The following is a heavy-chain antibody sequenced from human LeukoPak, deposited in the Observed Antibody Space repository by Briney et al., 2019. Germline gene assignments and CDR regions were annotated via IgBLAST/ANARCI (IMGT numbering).Heavy chain of an antibody. CDR1: GGSISTYY. CDR3: ARRHYYGSGSYYP. Sequence: SETLSLTCTVSGGSISTYYCNWVRQPAGKGLEWVGRIYTSGSTNYNPSLKSRVTMSVDTSKNQFSLKLSSVTAADTAVYYCARRHYYGSGSYYPWGQGTLVTVSS. J-gene: IGHJ5*02. V-gene: IGHV4-4*07. CDR2: IYTSGST. D-gene: IGHD3-10*01.